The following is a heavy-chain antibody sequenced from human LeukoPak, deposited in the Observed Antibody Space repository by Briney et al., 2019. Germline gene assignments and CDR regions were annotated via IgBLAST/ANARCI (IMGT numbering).Heavy chain of an antibody. Sequence: SQTLSLTCAISGDSVSSNSVTWNWIRQSPSRGLEWLGRTYYRATWYNDYAVSVRGRITVNPDTSKNQFSLHLNSVTPEDTAVYYCARRLTQYDCFDPWGQGILVTVSS. CDR1: GDSVSSNSVT. CDR3: ARRLTQYDCFDP. J-gene: IGHJ5*02. CDR2: TYYRATWYN. V-gene: IGHV6-1*01. D-gene: IGHD2-2*01.